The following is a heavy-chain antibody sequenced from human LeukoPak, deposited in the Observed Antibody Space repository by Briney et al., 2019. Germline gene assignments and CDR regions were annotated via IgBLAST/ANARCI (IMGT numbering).Heavy chain of an antibody. CDR3: AREGLRYQGTEDYYYMDV. V-gene: IGHV4-4*07. CDR2: IYTSGST. CDR1: GGSISSYY. D-gene: IGHD2-2*02. Sequence: PSETLSLTCTVSGGSISSYYWSWIRQPAGKGLEWIGRIYTSGSTNYNPSPKSRVTMSVDTSKNQFSLKLSSVTAADTAVYYCAREGLRYQGTEDYYYMDVWGKGTTVTISS. J-gene: IGHJ6*03.